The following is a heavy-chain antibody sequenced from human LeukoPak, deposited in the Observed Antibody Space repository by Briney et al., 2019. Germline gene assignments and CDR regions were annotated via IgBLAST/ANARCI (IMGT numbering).Heavy chain of an antibody. J-gene: IGHJ6*02. Sequence: PGGSLRLSCAASGFTFSSYEMNWVRQAPGKGLEWVSYISSSGSTIYYADSVKGRFTISRDNAKNSLYLQMNSLRAEDTAVYYCARGGVQYLRTGNGMDVWGQGTLVTVSS. CDR2: ISSSGSTI. CDR3: ARGGVQYLRTGNGMDV. D-gene: IGHD1-14*01. CDR1: GFTFSSYE. V-gene: IGHV3-48*03.